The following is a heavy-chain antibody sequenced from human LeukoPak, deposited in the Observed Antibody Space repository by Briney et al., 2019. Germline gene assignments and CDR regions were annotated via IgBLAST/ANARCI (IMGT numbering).Heavy chain of an antibody. CDR3: ASYTMADPSDAFDI. CDR1: GGSISSYY. D-gene: IGHD3-10*01. CDR2: IYTSGST. J-gene: IGHJ3*02. V-gene: IGHV4-4*07. Sequence: SETLSLTCTVSGGSISSYYWSWSRQPAGKGLEWIGRIYTSGSTNYNPSLKSRVSMSVDASKNQFSLKLSSVTAADTAVYYCASYTMADPSDAFDIWGQGTMVTVSS.